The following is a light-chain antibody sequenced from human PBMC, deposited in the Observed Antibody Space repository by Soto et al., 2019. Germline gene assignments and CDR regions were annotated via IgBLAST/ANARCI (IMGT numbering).Light chain of an antibody. Sequence: DIQMTQSPSSLSASVGDRVTITCRASQTISSYLNWYQQKPGKAPKLLIYAASSLESGVPSKFSGSGSGPDFTLTISSLQPEDFATYYCQQSYNTPGTFGQGTRLEMK. J-gene: IGKJ5*01. V-gene: IGKV1-39*01. CDR1: QTISSY. CDR3: QQSYNTPGT. CDR2: AAS.